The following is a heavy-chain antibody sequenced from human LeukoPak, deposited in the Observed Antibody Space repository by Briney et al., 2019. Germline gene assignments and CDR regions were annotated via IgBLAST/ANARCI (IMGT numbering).Heavy chain of an antibody. J-gene: IGHJ4*02. CDR2: IDTVGRT. CDR3: ARGYSYGIYYFDA. CDR1: GFSFRDYD. D-gene: IGHD5-18*01. Sequence: PGGSLRLSCAASGFSFRDYDMHWVRQTLGKGLEWVSAIDTVGRTYSSDSVQGRFSISRENPKNSLYLQMNSLRAGDTAVYYCARGYSYGIYYFDAWGQGTLVTVSP. V-gene: IGHV3-13*01.